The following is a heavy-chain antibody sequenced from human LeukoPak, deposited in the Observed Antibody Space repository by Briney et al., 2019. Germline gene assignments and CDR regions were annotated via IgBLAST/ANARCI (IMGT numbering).Heavy chain of an antibody. J-gene: IGHJ6*02. Sequence: GSVQVSCKASGYTFTSYDINWVRQATGQGLEWMGWMNPNSGNTGYAQKFQGRVTMTRNTSISTAYMELSSLRSEDTAVYYCARCSPGWFGYYYYGMDVWGQGTTVTVSS. CDR3: ARCSPGWFGYYYYGMDV. D-gene: IGHD6-19*01. CDR2: MNPNSGNT. CDR1: GYTFTSYD. V-gene: IGHV1-8*01.